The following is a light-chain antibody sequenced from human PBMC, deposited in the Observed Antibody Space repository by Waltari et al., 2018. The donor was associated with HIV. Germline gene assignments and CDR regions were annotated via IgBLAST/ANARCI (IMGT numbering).Light chain of an antibody. J-gene: IGLJ2*01. Sequence: QSALTQPASVSGSPGQSITISCTGTGSDVGGYNYVSWYQQRPGAAPKLLIYECRNRPPGISSRFSGSKSGNTASLTISGLQAEDEADYYCSSYTDTTTLGVVFGGGTKLTVL. CDR3: SSYTDTTTLGVV. CDR2: ECR. V-gene: IGLV2-14*01. CDR1: GSDVGGYNY.